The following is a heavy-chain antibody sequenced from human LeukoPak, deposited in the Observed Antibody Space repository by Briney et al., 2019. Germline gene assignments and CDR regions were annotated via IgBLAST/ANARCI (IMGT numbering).Heavy chain of an antibody. J-gene: IGHJ4*02. V-gene: IGHV3-30*18. D-gene: IGHD2-15*01. Sequence: GRSLRLSCAASGFTFSSYGMHWVRQAPGKGLEWAAVISYDGTNKYYADSVKGRFTISRDNSKNTLYLQMNSLRAEDTAVYYCAKGFSSYCSGGSCYSAPFDYWGQGTLVTVSS. CDR3: AKGFSSYCSGGSCYSAPFDY. CDR2: ISYDGTNK. CDR1: GFTFSSYG.